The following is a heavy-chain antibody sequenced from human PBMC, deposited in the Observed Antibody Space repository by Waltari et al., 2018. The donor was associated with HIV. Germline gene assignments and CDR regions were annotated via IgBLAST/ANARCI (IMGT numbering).Heavy chain of an antibody. J-gene: IGHJ2*01. CDR3: AKGQTLYWYFDL. CDR2: MSWNSGSI. CDR1: GFTFDDYA. Sequence: EVQLVESGGGLVQPGRSLRLSCAASGFTFDDYAMHWVRQAPGKGLECVSGMSWNSGSIGYADSVKGRFTISRDNAKNSLYLQMNSLRAEDTALYYCAKGQTLYWYFDLWGRGTLVTVSS. V-gene: IGHV3-9*01.